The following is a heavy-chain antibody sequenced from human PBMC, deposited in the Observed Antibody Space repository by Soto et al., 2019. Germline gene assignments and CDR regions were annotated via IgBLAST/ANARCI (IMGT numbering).Heavy chain of an antibody. J-gene: IGHJ6*03. CDR2: ITISSSTI. D-gene: IGHD5-12*01. V-gene: IGHV3-48*04. CDR3: ARGELEATSLYYYYYYMDV. Sequence: GGSLRLSCAASGFTFSSYSMNWVRQAPGKGLEWVSYITISSSTIYYSDSLKGRFTISRDNNKNTLYLKMNSLRAEDTAVYYCARGELEATSLYYYYYYMDVWGKGTKVTVTS. CDR1: GFTFSSYS.